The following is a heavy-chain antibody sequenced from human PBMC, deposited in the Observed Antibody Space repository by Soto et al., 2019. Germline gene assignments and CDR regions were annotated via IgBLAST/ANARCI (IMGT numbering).Heavy chain of an antibody. V-gene: IGHV4-31*03. Sequence: SETLSLTCTVSGGSISSGGYYWSWIRQHPGKGLEWIGYIYYSGSTYYNPSLKSRVTISVDTSKNQFSLKLSSVTAADTAVYYCASKPFLREVTHFDYWGQGTLVTVSS. D-gene: IGHD2-21*02. CDR2: IYYSGST. CDR1: GGSISSGGYY. J-gene: IGHJ4*02. CDR3: ASKPFLREVTHFDY.